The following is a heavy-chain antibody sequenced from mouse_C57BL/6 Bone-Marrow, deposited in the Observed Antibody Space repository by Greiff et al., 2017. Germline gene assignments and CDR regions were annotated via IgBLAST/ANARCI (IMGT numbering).Heavy chain of an antibody. CDR2: IDPETGGT. V-gene: IGHV1-15*01. Sequence: VKLQESGAELVRPGASVTLSCKASGYTFTDYEMHWVKQTPVHGLEWIGAIDPETGGTAYNPKFKGKAILTADKSSSTAYMELRSLTSEDSAVYYCTRNYSNYGDWYFDVWGTGTTVTVSS. CDR3: TRNYSNYGDWYFDV. CDR1: GYTFTDYE. J-gene: IGHJ1*03. D-gene: IGHD2-5*01.